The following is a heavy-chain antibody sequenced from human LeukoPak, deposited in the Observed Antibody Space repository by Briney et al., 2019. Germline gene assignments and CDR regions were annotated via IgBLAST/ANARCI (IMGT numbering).Heavy chain of an antibody. V-gene: IGHV1-69*13. J-gene: IGHJ6*02. D-gene: IGHD6-6*01. CDR1: GYTFTSYG. CDR2: IIPIFGTA. Sequence: SVKVSCKASGYTFTSYGISWVRQAPGQGLEWMGGIIPIFGTANYAQKFQGRVTITADESTSTAYMELSSLRSEDTAVYYCARLPLRSIAVGYYGMDVWGQGTTVTISS. CDR3: ARLPLRSIAVGYYGMDV.